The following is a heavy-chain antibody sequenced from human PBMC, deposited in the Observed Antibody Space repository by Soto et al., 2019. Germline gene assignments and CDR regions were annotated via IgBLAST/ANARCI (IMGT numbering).Heavy chain of an antibody. J-gene: IGHJ3*02. CDR2: IFYSGST. V-gene: IGHV4-59*08. D-gene: IGHD3-10*01. Sequence: QVQLQESGPGLVKASETLSLTCTVSGGSVSSYYWSWIRQPPGKGLEWIGYIFYSGSTSNNPSLKRRVTIYLEXXKXQXXRKLSSENAADPAVSYCARHGGIMMVRGVLGAFDIWGPWTMVSVSS. CDR3: ARHGGIMMVRGVLGAFDI. CDR1: GGSVSSYY.